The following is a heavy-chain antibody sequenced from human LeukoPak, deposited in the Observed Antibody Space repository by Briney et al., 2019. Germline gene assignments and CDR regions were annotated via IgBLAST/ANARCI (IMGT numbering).Heavy chain of an antibody. J-gene: IGHJ4*02. CDR1: GDSISRSLYY. Sequence: PSETLSLTCTVSGDSISRSLYYWGWIRHPPGKGLEWIGTIYYSGSTNYNPSLKSRITISVDTSKNQFSLKLSSVTAADTAVYYCARFAYCGGHCWYYFDYWGQGSLVTVSS. V-gene: IGHV4-39*07. D-gene: IGHD2-21*02. CDR3: ARFAYCGGHCWYYFDY. CDR2: IYYSGST.